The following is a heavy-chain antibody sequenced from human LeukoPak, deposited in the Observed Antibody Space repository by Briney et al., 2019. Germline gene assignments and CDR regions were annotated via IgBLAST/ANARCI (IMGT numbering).Heavy chain of an antibody. V-gene: IGHV3-9*03. Sequence: GGSLRLSCAASGFTFDDYAMHWVRQAPGKGLEWVSGISWNSGSIGYADSVKGRFTISRDNAKNSLYLQMNSLRAEDMALYYCAKDRYYYDSSGHFDYWGQGTLVTVSS. CDR1: GFTFDDYA. CDR3: AKDRYYYDSSGHFDY. D-gene: IGHD3-22*01. CDR2: ISWNSGSI. J-gene: IGHJ4*02.